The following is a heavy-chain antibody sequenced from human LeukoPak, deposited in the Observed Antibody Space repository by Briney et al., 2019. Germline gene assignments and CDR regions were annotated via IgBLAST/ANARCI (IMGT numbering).Heavy chain of an antibody. J-gene: IGHJ5*02. CDR3: ARLSIPSTPANNWFDP. CDR2: INPSGGST. D-gene: IGHD2-2*01. V-gene: IGHV1-46*01. CDR1: GYTFTSYY. Sequence: GASVKVSCKASGYTFTSYYMHWVRQAPGQGLEWMGIINPSGGSTSYAQKFQGRVTMTRDMSTSTVYMELSSLRSEDTAVYYCARLSIPSTPANNWFDPWGQGTLVTVSS.